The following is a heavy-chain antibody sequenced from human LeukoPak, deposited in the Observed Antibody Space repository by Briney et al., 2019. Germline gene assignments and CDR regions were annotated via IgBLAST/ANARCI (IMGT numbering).Heavy chain of an antibody. Sequence: GGSLRLSCAASGFTFSSYGMHWVRQAPGKGLEWVAVIWYDGSNKYYADSVKGRFTISRDNSKNTPYLQMNSLRAEDTAVYYCARSRSPKEDYYGMDVWGKGTTVTVSS. V-gene: IGHV3-33*01. CDR2: IWYDGSNK. CDR1: GFTFSSYG. D-gene: IGHD1-26*01. J-gene: IGHJ6*04. CDR3: ARSRSPKEDYYGMDV.